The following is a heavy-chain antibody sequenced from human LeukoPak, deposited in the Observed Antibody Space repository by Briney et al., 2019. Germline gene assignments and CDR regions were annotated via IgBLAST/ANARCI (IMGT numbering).Heavy chain of an antibody. J-gene: IGHJ6*02. CDR2: ISGSGGST. V-gene: IGHV3-23*01. Sequence: GGSLRLSCAASGFTFSSYAMSWVRQAPGKGLEWVSAISGSGGSTYYADSVKGRFTISRDNSKNTLYLQMNSLRAGDTAVYYCAKDLYSYGFEGMDVWGQGTTVTVSS. CDR1: GFTFSSYA. D-gene: IGHD5-18*01. CDR3: AKDLYSYGFEGMDV.